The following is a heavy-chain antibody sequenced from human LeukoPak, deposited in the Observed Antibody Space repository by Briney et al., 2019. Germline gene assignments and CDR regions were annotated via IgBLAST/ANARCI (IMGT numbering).Heavy chain of an antibody. V-gene: IGHV3-30-3*01. CDR1: GFTFSSYP. CDR2: IPYDGSNK. J-gene: IGHJ4*02. CDR3: ARAPPPSDSSGYYLGYYFDY. Sequence: GGSLRLSCAASGFTFSSYPMHWVRQAPGKGLEWVAVIPYDGSNKYYADSVKGRFTISRDNSKNTLYLQMNSLRAEDTAVFYCARAPPPSDSSGYYLGYYFDYWGQGTLVTVSS. D-gene: IGHD3-22*01.